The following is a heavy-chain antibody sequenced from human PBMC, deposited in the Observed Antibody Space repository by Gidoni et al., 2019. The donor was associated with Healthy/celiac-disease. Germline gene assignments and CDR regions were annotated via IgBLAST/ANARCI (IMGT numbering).Heavy chain of an antibody. CDR1: GGTFSSYA. CDR2: IIPIFGTA. Sequence: QVQLVQSGAEVKKPGSSVKVSCKASGGTFSSYAISWVRQAPGQGLEWMGGIIPIFGTANYAQKFQGRVTITADKSTSTAYMELSSLRSEDTAVYYCARGRGITMIVVVSPSYYYYMDVWGKGTTVTVSS. D-gene: IGHD3-22*01. V-gene: IGHV1-69*06. J-gene: IGHJ6*03. CDR3: ARGRGITMIVVVSPSYYYYMDV.